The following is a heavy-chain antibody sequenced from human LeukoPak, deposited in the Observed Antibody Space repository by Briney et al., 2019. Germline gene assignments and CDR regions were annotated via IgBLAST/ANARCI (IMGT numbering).Heavy chain of an antibody. Sequence: ASVKVSCKASGYTFTGYFIHWVRQAPGQGLEWMGWINPNSGDTNYAQKFQGSVTMTRDTSSSTAYMELSRLRSDDTAVYYCAGDFRAAMVSDWFDPWGQGTLVTVSS. CDR1: GYTFTGYF. CDR3: AGDFRAAMVSDWFDP. J-gene: IGHJ5*02. CDR2: INPNSGDT. V-gene: IGHV1-2*02. D-gene: IGHD5-18*01.